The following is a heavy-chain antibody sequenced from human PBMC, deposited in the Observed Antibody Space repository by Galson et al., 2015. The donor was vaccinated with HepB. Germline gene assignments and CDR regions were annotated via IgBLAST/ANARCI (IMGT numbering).Heavy chain of an antibody. V-gene: IGHV4-34*01. D-gene: IGHD3-10*02. CDR1: GGSFSGYY. CDR2: INHSGST. CDR3: ARGGVRGDMGY. Sequence: ETLSLTCAVYGGSFSGYYWSWIRQPPGKGLEWIGEINHSGSTNYNPSLKSRVTISVDTSKNQFSLKLSSVTAADTAVYYCARGGVRGDMGYWGQGTLVTVSS. J-gene: IGHJ4*02.